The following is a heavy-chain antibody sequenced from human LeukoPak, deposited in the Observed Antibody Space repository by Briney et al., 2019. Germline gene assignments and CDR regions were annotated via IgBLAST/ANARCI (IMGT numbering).Heavy chain of an antibody. V-gene: IGHV5-51*01. J-gene: IGHJ4*02. CDR2: VYPGDSDT. CDR1: GYSFTSYW. CDR3: ATTSRHFDH. Sequence: GESLKISCKGSGYSFTSYWIGWVRQMPGRGLEWMGIVYPGDSDTRYSPSFQGQVTISADKSINTAYLQWSSLRASDTAMYYCATTSRHFDHWGQGTLVTVSS. D-gene: IGHD6-6*01.